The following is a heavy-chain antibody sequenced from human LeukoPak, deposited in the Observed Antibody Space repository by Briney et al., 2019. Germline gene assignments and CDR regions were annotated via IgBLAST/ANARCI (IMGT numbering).Heavy chain of an antibody. V-gene: IGHV1-18*04. CDR1: GYTFTGYY. Sequence: ASVKVSCKASGYTFTGYYMHWVRQAPGQGLEWMGWISAYNGNTNYAQKLQGRVTMTTDTSTSTAYMELRSLRSDDTAVYYCARVRILSTRDFDYWGQGTLVTVSS. CDR3: ARVRILSTRDFDY. D-gene: IGHD3-9*01. CDR2: ISAYNGNT. J-gene: IGHJ4*02.